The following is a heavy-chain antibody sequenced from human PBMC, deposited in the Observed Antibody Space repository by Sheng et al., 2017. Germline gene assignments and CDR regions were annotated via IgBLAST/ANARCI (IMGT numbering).Heavy chain of an antibody. V-gene: IGHV4-38-2*02. Sequence: QVQLQESGPGLVKPSETLSLTCTVSGHFISNGYYWGWIRQPPGKGLEWIGTIYYSGSTYYNPSLKSRVTLSMDTSKNQFSLKLGSVTAADTAVYYCARDFRFLCSGSLYKDFWVPGALVTVSS. CDR3: ARDFRFLCSGSLYKDF. CDR1: GHFISNGYY. D-gene: IGHD3-10*02. J-gene: IGHJ4*02. CDR2: IYYSGST.